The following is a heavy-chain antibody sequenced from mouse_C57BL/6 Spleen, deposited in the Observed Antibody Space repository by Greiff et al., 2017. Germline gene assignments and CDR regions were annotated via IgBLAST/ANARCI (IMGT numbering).Heavy chain of an antibody. CDR1: GYTFTDHT. D-gene: IGHD1-1*01. CDR3: AREIYYYGSSLDY. V-gene: IGHV1-78*01. J-gene: IGHJ2*01. CDR2: IYPRDGST. Sequence: VQLQQSDAELVKPGASVKISCKVSGYTFTDHTIHWMKQRPEQGLEWIGYIYPRDGSTKYNEKFKGKATLTADKSSSTAYMQLNSLPSEDSAVYFCAREIYYYGSSLDYWGQGTTLTVSS.